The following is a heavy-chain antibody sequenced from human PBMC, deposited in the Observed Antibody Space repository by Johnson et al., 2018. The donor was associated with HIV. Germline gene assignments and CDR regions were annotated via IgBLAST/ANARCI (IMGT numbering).Heavy chain of an antibody. CDR1: GFNFNIYG. Sequence: QLVESGGGVVQPGVSLRLSCAASGFNFNIYGMHWVRQAPGKGLEWVAFIRYDGINQDYADSVKGRFTISRDNSKNTLYLQMNSLRAEDTAGYYCAKDFYVVYDWGSALDGWGQGTMVNVSS. D-gene: IGHD5/OR15-5a*01. V-gene: IGHV3-30*02. CDR2: IRYDGINQ. J-gene: IGHJ3*01. CDR3: AKDFYVVYDWGSALDG.